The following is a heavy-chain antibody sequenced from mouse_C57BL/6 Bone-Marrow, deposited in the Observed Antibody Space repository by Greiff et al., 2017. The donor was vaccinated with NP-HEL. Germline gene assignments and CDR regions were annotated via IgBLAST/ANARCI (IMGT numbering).Heavy chain of an antibody. D-gene: IGHD1-1*01. CDR1: GYTFTDYY. CDR2: IYPGSGNT. Sequence: VQLQQSGAELVRPGASVKLSCKASGYTFTDYYINWVKQRPGQGLEWIARIYPGSGNTYYNEKFKGKATLTAEKSSSTAYMQLSSLTSEDSAVYFCATPPITTVVNWYFDVWGTGTTVTVSS. J-gene: IGHJ1*03. V-gene: IGHV1-76*01. CDR3: ATPPITTVVNWYFDV.